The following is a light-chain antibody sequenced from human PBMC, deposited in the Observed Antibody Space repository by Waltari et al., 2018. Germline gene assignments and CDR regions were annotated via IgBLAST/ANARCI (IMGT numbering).Light chain of an antibody. J-gene: IGLJ3*02. CDR1: SPNLGPHYH. CDR3: QSYDNNLRAWV. CDR2: ANE. V-gene: IGLV1-40*01. Sequence: QSGLTHPPSVSGAAGQRVIISCTGTSPNLGPHYHVHWYQQFPGTAPKVLIYANENRPSGIPDRFSASKSGTSASLTITGLQTEDEADYYCQSYDNNLRAWVFGGGTKVTVL.